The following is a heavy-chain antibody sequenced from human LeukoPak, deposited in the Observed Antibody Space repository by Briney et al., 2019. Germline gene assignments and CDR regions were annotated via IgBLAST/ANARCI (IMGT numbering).Heavy chain of an antibody. CDR2: IKQDGSEK. V-gene: IGHV3-7*01. CDR3: ARADSSGWDVGWPIDY. J-gene: IGHJ4*02. Sequence: GGSLRLSCAASGFTFSSYWMSWVRQAPGKGLEWVANIKQDGSEKYYVDSVKGRFTISRDNAKNSLYLQMNSLRAEDTAVYYCARADSSGWDVGWPIDYWGQGTLVTVSS. CDR1: GFTFSSYW. D-gene: IGHD6-19*01.